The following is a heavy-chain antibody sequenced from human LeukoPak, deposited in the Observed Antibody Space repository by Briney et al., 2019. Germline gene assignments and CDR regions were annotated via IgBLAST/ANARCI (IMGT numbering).Heavy chain of an antibody. V-gene: IGHV1-69*13. J-gene: IGHJ3*02. D-gene: IGHD3-22*01. CDR3: ARDSAQYESSGFDAFDI. CDR2: VMPMFGTT. CDR1: GDTSATYI. Sequence: SVKVSCKASGDTSATYIISWVRQAPGQGFEWMGGVMPMFGTTSYAQTFQGRVTITADESTSTAYMGLSSLRCVDTAVYYCARDSAQYESSGFDAFDIWGQGTTVTVSS.